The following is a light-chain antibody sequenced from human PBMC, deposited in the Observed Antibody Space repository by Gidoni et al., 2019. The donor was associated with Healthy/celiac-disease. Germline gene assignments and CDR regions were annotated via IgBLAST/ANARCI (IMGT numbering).Light chain of an antibody. CDR1: SSDVGGYNY. Sequence: PGQSITISCSGTSSDVGGYNYVSLYQQHPGKAPKLMIYDVSNRPSGVSNRFSGSKSGNTASLTISGLQAEDEADYYCSSYTSSSTPVVFGGGTKLTVL. CDR3: SSYTSSSTPVV. V-gene: IGLV2-14*03. CDR2: DVS. J-gene: IGLJ2*01.